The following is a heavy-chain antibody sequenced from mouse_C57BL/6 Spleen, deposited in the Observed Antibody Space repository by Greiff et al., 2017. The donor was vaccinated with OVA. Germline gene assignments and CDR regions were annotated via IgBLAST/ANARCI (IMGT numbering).Heavy chain of an antibody. CDR2: ISDGGSYT. J-gene: IGHJ2*01. D-gene: IGHD2-4*01. CDR3: ARGDYDYYYDG. V-gene: IGHV5-4*01. CDR1: GFTFSSYA. Sequence: EVQLLESGGGLVKPGGSLKLSCAASGFTFSSYAMSWVRQTPEKRLEWVAIISDGGSYTYYPDNVKGRFTISKDKAKNKLYLKMSHLKSEDTAMYYCARGDYDYYYDGWGKGTTLTVSS.